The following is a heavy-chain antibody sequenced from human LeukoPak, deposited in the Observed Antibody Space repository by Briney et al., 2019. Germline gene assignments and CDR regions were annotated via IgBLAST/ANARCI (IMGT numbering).Heavy chain of an antibody. Sequence: GASVKVSCKASGYMFTDYYMHWVRQAPGQGLEWMGWINPNGGGTSYAQKFQGRVTMTRDTSISTAYMELSRLRSDDTAVYYCARGGRYSLYYFDYWGQGTLVTVSS. V-gene: IGHV1-2*02. CDR1: GYMFTDYY. CDR3: ARGGRYSLYYFDY. D-gene: IGHD3-16*01. CDR2: INPNGGGT. J-gene: IGHJ4*02.